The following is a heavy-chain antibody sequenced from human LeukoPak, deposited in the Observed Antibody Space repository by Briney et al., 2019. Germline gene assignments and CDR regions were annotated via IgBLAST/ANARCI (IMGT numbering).Heavy chain of an antibody. CDR3: AREEGYCSGGSCYYFDY. Sequence: SETLSLTCTVSGGSISSSSYYWGWIRQPPGKGLEWIGSIYYSGSTYYNPSLKSRVTISVDTSKNQFSLKLSSVTAADTAVYYCAREEGYCSGGSCYYFDYWGQGTLVTVSS. CDR1: GGSISSSSYY. V-gene: IGHV4-39*07. D-gene: IGHD2-15*01. J-gene: IGHJ4*02. CDR2: IYYSGST.